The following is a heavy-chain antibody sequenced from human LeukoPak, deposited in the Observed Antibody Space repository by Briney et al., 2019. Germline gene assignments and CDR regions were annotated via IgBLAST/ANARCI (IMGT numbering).Heavy chain of an antibody. CDR1: GGTFSSYA. Sequence: GASVKVSCKASGGTFSSYAISWVRQAPGQGLEWMGRIIPILGIANYAQKFQGRVTITADQSTSTAYMELSSLRSEDTAVYYCARDRGPVGATKGGWFDPWGQGTLVTVSS. V-gene: IGHV1-69*04. CDR3: ARDRGPVGATKGGWFDP. D-gene: IGHD1-26*01. CDR2: IIPILGIA. J-gene: IGHJ5*02.